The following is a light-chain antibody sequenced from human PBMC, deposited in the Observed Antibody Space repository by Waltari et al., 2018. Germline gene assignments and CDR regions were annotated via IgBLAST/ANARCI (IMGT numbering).Light chain of an antibody. CDR3: QQFHDYPWT. V-gene: IGKV1-9*01. CDR2: EAS. J-gene: IGKJ1*01. CDR1: QGVSTY. Sequence: IQLTQSPSSLSASVGDTITITCRASQGVSTYLAWLQQKPGRAPKVLIFEASTLQSGVPSRFSGRGSGTDFTLTISSLQPVDFATYYCQQFHDYPWTFGQGTKVEIK.